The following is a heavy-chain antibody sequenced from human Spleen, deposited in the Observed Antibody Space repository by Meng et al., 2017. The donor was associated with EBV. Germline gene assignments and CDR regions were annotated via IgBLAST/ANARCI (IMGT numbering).Heavy chain of an antibody. J-gene: IGHJ4*02. D-gene: IGHD6-13*01. CDR2: INTNTGNP. Sequence: QVQLVQSGSELKKPGASVMVSCKASGYSLTDYPMNWVRQAPGQGLEWMGWINTNTGNPTYDQGFTGRFVFLLDTSVNTAYLQINSLKAEDTAVYYCARGAAAGHWGQGTLVTVSS. CDR3: ARGAAAGH. V-gene: IGHV7-4-1*02. CDR1: GYSLTDYP.